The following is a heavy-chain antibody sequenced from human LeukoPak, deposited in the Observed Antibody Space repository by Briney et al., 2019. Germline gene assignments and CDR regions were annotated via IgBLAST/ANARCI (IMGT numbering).Heavy chain of an antibody. CDR1: GGSVTSTNW. V-gene: IGHV4-4*02. J-gene: IGHJ4*02. CDR3: AREGGFYRPLDY. Sequence: PSGTLSLTCGVSGGSVTSTNWWTWVRQPPGKGLEWIGEVHLDGRTNYNPSLKSRLTMSVDLSENHISLKLTSVNAADTAVYYCAREGGFYRPLDYSGQGTLVTVSS. CDR2: VHLDGRT. D-gene: IGHD3-3*01.